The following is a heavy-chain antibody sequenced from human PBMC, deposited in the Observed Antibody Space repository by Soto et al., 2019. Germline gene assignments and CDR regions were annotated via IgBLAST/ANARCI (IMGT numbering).Heavy chain of an antibody. D-gene: IGHD2-21*01. CDR3: AKDAPGGGWLSDS. Sequence: EVQLLESGGGLVHPGESLRLSCAASGFILNKYVMSWVRQAPGKGLEWVSTITVTDAGTAYADSVKGRCTISRDNSKNALYMQMNSLRVEDTAIYYCAKDAPGGGWLSDSWGQGARVTVSS. J-gene: IGHJ4*02. CDR1: GFILNKYV. V-gene: IGHV3-23*01. CDR2: ITVTDAGT.